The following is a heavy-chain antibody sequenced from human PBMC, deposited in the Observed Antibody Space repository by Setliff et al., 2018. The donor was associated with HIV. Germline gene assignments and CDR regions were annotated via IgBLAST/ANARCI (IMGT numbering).Heavy chain of an antibody. J-gene: IGHJ1*01. CDR3: ARAVYYGSTSYWEYFQH. CDR1: GGSISSHY. D-gene: IGHD3-22*01. Sequence: LSLTCTVSGGSISSHYWSWIRQPPGKGLEWIGSIYYNGITNYNPSLKSRVTVSVDTSKNQLSLKLSSVTAADTAVYYCARAVYYGSTSYWEYFQHWGQGTLVTVSS. V-gene: IGHV4-59*11. CDR2: IYYNGIT.